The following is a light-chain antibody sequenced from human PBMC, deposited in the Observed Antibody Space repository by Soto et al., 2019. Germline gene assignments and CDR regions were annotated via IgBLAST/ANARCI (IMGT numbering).Light chain of an antibody. CDR2: GAS. CDR3: QQSNSYPLT. Sequence: IQLTQSPSSLSASGGDRVTITCRASQGIGSNLAWYLQKPGEAPNLLVYGASTLQGGVPSRFSGSGSGTLFTLTITSLQPEDFATYFCQQSNSYPLTFGGGTKV. V-gene: IGKV1-9*01. J-gene: IGKJ4*01. CDR1: QGIGSN.